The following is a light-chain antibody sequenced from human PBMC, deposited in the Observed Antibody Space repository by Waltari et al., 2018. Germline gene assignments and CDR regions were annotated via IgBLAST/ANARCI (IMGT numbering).Light chain of an antibody. CDR3: QQYNSYSLLT. J-gene: IGKJ4*01. V-gene: IGKV1-5*03. Sequence: DIQRPQSPSTLSASVGERVTIPCRASQSISNWLAWYQQKPGKAPKLLIYKASTLESGVPSRFSGSGSGTEFTLTISSLQPDDFATYYCQQYNSYSLLTFGGGTKVEIK. CDR2: KAS. CDR1: QSISNW.